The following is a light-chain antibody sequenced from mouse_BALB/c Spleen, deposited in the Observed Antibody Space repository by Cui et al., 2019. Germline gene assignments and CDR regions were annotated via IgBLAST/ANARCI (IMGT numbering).Light chain of an antibody. CDR1: QTIGTW. CDR2: AAT. V-gene: IGKV12-98*01. CDR3: QQLYSTPYT. J-gene: IGKJ2*01. Sequence: IQMSHSPASRSAYLGESVTLTCLASQTIGTWLAWYQQKPGKSPQLLIYAATSLADGVPSRFSGSGSGTKFSFKISSLQAEDVVSYYCQQLYSTPYTFGGGTKLERK.